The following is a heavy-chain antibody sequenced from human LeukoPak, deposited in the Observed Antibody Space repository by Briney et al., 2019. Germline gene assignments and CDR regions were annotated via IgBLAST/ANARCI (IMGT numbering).Heavy chain of an antibody. J-gene: IGHJ4*02. D-gene: IGHD3-22*01. Sequence: SETLSLTCTVSGGSIRSSSYYWGWIRQPPGKGLEWIGSIYYSGSTYYNPSLKSRVTISVDTSKNQFSLKLSSVTAADTAVYYCASPVRTYDSSDYYHLGWGQGTLVTVSS. V-gene: IGHV4-39*01. CDR1: GGSIRSSSYY. CDR3: ASPVRTYDSSDYYHLG. CDR2: IYYSGST.